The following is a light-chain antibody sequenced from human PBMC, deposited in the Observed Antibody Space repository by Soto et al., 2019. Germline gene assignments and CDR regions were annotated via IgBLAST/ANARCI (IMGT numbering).Light chain of an antibody. Sequence: EIVLTQSPATRSFSPGKRATLSYRASQSASSYLAWYQQKPGKAPSVLIYGAFTRATGIPARFSGTGSGTEFTLTISSLQSEDLALYYCQQYNDWPLTFGQGTKVDIK. CDR1: QSASSY. V-gene: IGKV3-15*01. J-gene: IGKJ1*01. CDR2: GAF. CDR3: QQYNDWPLT.